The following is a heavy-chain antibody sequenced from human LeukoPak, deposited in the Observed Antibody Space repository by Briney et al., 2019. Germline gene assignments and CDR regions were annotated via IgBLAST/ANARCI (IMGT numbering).Heavy chain of an antibody. D-gene: IGHD3-3*01. CDR3: ARGGADVNRFLVDY. CDR2: IYYSGST. CDR1: GGSISSGDYY. V-gene: IGHV4-30-4*08. Sequence: SQTLSLTCTVSGGSISSGDYYWSWIRQPPGKGLEWIGYIYYSGSTYYNPSLKSRVTISVDTSKNQFSLKLSSVTAADTAVYYCARGGADVNRFLVDYWGQGTLVTVSS. J-gene: IGHJ4*02.